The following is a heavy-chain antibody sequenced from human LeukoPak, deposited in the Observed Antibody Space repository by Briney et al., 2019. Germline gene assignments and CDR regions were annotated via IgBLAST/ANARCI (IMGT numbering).Heavy chain of an antibody. CDR3: ARGKLELTILDY. Sequence: SETLSLTCTVSSGSISSGRYYWIWIRQPAGKGLEWIGRSDISGSTYYNPSLKSRVTISVDTSKNQFSLKLNSVTAADTAVYYCARGKLELTILDYWGQGTLVTVSS. V-gene: IGHV4-61*02. CDR2: SDISGST. CDR1: SGSISSGRYY. J-gene: IGHJ4*02. D-gene: IGHD1-7*01.